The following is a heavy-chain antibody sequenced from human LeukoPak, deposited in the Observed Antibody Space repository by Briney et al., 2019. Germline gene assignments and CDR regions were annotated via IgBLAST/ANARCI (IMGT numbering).Heavy chain of an antibody. V-gene: IGHV1-58*02. D-gene: IGHD3-22*01. CDR1: GVTFTRSA. CDR2: IFVGSGNT. J-gene: IGHJ3*02. CDR3: AAADYYDSSGYYPYAFHI. Sequence: SVRVSCKASGVTFTRSAMRWGRQGRGQRLEWIGWIFVGSGNTNYAQTFQETVPITRDMSTSTAYMELSSLRSEDTAVYYCAAADYYDSSGYYPYAFHIWGQGTMVTVSS.